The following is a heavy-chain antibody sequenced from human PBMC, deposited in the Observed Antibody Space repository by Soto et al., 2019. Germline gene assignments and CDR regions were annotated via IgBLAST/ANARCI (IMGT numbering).Heavy chain of an antibody. D-gene: IGHD3-22*01. Sequence: SETLSLTCTVSGGSISSGDYYWSWVRQPPGKGLEWIGYIYYIGSTYYNPSLKSRVTISVDTSKNQFSLKLSSVTAADTAVYYCARGYYDSSGYWDAFDIWDQGTMVTVSS. J-gene: IGHJ3*02. CDR3: ARGYYDSSGYWDAFDI. CDR1: GGSISSGDYY. CDR2: IYYIGST. V-gene: IGHV4-30-4*01.